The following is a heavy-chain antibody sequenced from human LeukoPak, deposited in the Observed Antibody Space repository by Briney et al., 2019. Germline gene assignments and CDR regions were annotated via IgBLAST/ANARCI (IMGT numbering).Heavy chain of an antibody. CDR2: IYHSGST. Sequence: SGTLSLTCAVSGGSISSSNWWSWVRQPPGKGLEWIGEIYHSGSTNYNPSLKSRVTISVDKSKNQFSLKLSSLTAADTAVYYCSRALEDYYDSSGSNWFDPWGQGTLVTVSS. D-gene: IGHD3-22*01. J-gene: IGHJ5*02. V-gene: IGHV4-4*02. CDR1: GGSISSSNW. CDR3: SRALEDYYDSSGSNWFDP.